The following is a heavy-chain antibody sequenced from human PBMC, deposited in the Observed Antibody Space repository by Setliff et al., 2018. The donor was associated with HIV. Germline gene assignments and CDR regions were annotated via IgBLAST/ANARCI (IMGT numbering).Heavy chain of an antibody. CDR1: GDFFSSDYY. Sequence: PSETLSLTCTVSGDFFSSDYYWGWIRQPAGKGLEWIGHIYTSGSTNYNPSLKSRVTISVDTSKNQFSLRLTSVTAADTAVYYCARERSRGYTDPPRFDYWGQGTLVTVSS. CDR2: IYTSGST. CDR3: ARERSRGYTDPPRFDY. J-gene: IGHJ4*02. D-gene: IGHD5-18*01. V-gene: IGHV4-61*09.